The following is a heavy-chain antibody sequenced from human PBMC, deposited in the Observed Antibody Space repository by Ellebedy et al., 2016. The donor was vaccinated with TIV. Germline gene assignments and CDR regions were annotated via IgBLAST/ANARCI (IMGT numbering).Heavy chain of an antibody. CDR2: MSGSGNFT. V-gene: IGHV3-23*01. CDR1: GFTFNTYV. Sequence: GESLKISCAASGFTFNTYVMSWVRQAPGKGLQWVSGMSGSGNFTYYAGSVKGRFTISRDNSKNTLYLQMNSLRAEDTAVYYCATQSEQWLVRPKYFQHWGQGTLVTVSS. CDR3: ATQSEQWLVRPKYFQH. J-gene: IGHJ1*01. D-gene: IGHD6-19*01.